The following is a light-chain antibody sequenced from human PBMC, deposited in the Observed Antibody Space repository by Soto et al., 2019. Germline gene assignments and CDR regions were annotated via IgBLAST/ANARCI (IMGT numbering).Light chain of an antibody. Sequence: QSVLTQPASVCVSPGQTIAISCTGTSSDVGGYNYVSWYQQHPGKTPNLMIYDVSNRPSGVSNRFSGAKSGNTASLTISGLQAEDEADYYCSSYTSSSTWGFGGGTKLTVL. V-gene: IGLV2-14*01. J-gene: IGLJ3*02. CDR3: SSYTSSSTWG. CDR2: DVS. CDR1: SSDVGGYNY.